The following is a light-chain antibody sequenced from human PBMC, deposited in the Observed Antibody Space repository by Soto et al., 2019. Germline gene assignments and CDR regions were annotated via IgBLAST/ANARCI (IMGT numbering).Light chain of an antibody. V-gene: IGKV3-20*01. CDR1: QSVSSSY. CDR2: GAS. CDR3: QQYGSSPPT. Sequence: EIVLTQSPGTLSLSPGERATLSCRASQSVSSSYLAWYQQKPGQAPRLLIYGASSRATGIPDRFSRSGSGTEFTLTISRLEPEDFAVYYCQQYGSSPPTFGQGTRLEIK. J-gene: IGKJ5*01.